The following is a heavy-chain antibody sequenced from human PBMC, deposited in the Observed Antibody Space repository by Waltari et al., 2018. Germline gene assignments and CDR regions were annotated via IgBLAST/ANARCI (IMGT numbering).Heavy chain of an antibody. V-gene: IGHV3-7*01. Sequence: EVQLVESGGGLVQPGGSLRLSCAASGFTFSSYWMSWVRQAPGKGLEWVANIKQDGSEKDDVDSVNGRCTISRDNAKNSLYLQMNSLRAEDTAVYYCARDRVVVVPAATTHYYGMDVWGQGTTVTVSS. D-gene: IGHD2-2*01. CDR3: ARDRVVVVPAATTHYYGMDV. CDR2: IKQDGSEK. J-gene: IGHJ6*02. CDR1: GFTFSSYW.